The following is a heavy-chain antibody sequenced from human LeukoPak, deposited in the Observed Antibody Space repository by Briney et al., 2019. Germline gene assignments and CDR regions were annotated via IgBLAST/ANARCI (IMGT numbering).Heavy chain of an antibody. Sequence: ASVKVSCKASGGTFISYAISWVRQAPGQGLEWMGGIIPIFGTANYAQKFQGRVTITADESTSTAYMELSSLRSEDTAVYYGARESRSSNQMGLFDYWGQGTLVTVSS. CDR3: ARESRSSNQMGLFDY. J-gene: IGHJ4*02. CDR1: GGTFISYA. CDR2: IIPIFGTA. D-gene: IGHD2-2*01. V-gene: IGHV1-69*13.